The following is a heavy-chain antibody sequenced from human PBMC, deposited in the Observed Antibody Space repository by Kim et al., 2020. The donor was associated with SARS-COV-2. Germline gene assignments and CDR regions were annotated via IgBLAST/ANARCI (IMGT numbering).Heavy chain of an antibody. CDR1: GGSISSTIYY. D-gene: IGHD3-10*01. Sequence: SETLSLTCTVSGGSISSTIYYWGWIRQPPGKGLEWIGTTYYSGSTYYNPSLKSRVTISVDTSKNQFSLKLTSVTAADTAVYYCARRPADGLGSYYSHNYYYMDVWGKGTTVTVSS. V-gene: IGHV4-39*01. CDR2: TYYSGST. CDR3: ARRPADGLGSYYSHNYYYMDV. J-gene: IGHJ6*03.